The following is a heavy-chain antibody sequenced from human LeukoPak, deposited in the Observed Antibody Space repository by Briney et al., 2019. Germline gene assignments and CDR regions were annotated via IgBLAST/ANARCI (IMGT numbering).Heavy chain of an antibody. CDR1: GGSFSGYY. J-gene: IGHJ4*02. CDR2: INHSGST. Sequence: SETLSLTCAVYGGSFSGYYWNWIRQPPGKGLEWIGEINHSGSTNYIPSLKSRVTISVDTSKNQFSLKLSSVTAADTAVYYCARFGSGWYYFDYWGQGTLVTVSS. D-gene: IGHD6-19*01. CDR3: ARFGSGWYYFDY. V-gene: IGHV4-34*01.